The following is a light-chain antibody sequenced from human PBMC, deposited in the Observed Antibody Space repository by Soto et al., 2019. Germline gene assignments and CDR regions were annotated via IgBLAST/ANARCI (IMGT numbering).Light chain of an antibody. CDR2: GNS. CDR1: SSNIGAGYD. J-gene: IGLJ3*02. Sequence: QSVLTQPPSVSGAPGQRVTISCTGSSSNIGAGYDVHWYQQLPGTAPKLLIYGNSNRPSGVPDRFAGSKSGTSASLVITGLQAEDDADYYCQSYDSSLSGWVFGGGTKLTVL. CDR3: QSYDSSLSGWV. V-gene: IGLV1-40*01.